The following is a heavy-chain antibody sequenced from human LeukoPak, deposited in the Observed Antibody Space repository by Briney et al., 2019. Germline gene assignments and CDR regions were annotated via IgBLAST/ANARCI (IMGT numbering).Heavy chain of an antibody. J-gene: IGHJ4*02. CDR2: ISYDGSNK. V-gene: IGHV3-30*04. CDR3: AMLYSYGFGGVDY. D-gene: IGHD5-18*01. Sequence: GGSLRLSCAASGFTFSSYAMHWVRQAPGEGLEWVAVISYDGSNKYYADSVKGRFTISRDNSKNTLYLQMNSLRAEDTAVYYCAMLYSYGFGGVDYWGQGTLVTVSS. CDR1: GFTFSSYA.